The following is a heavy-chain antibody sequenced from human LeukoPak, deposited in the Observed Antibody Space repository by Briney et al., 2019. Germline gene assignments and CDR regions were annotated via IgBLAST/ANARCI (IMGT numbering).Heavy chain of an antibody. J-gene: IGHJ6*02. CDR2: IIPIFGTA. CDR1: GGTFSSYA. D-gene: IGHD6-6*01. V-gene: IGHV1-69*13. Sequence: SVKVSCKASGGTFSSYAISWVRQAPGQGLEWMGGIIPIFGTANYAQKFQGRVTITADESTSTAYMELSSLRSEDTAVYYCARDNNTAAAHPLSYYYGMDVWGQGTTVTVSS. CDR3: ARDNNTAAAHPLSYYYGMDV.